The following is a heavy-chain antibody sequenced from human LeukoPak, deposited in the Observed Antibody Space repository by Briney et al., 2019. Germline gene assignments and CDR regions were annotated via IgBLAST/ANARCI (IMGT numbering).Heavy chain of an antibody. CDR3: ARAPPYTKYFDY. J-gene: IGHJ4*02. CDR1: GFTFSNYA. V-gene: IGHV3-23*01. D-gene: IGHD1-1*01. CDR2: ISDSGDFT. Sequence: PGGSLRLSCAGSGFTFSNYALSWVRQAPGQGLEWVSTISDSGDFTFYADAVKGRFTISRANSKNTLYLQMYSLRAEDTAIYYCARAPPYTKYFDYWGRGTLLTVSS.